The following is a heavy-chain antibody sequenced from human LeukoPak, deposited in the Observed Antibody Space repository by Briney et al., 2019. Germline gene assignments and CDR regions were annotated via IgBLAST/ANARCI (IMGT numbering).Heavy chain of an antibody. CDR3: ARLTHSYYYDTRGYYSYYYMDV. CDR2: ISYSGTT. J-gene: IGHJ6*03. CDR1: GGSISSSDYY. V-gene: IGHV4-39*01. D-gene: IGHD3-22*01. Sequence: PSETLSLTCIVSGGSISSSDYYWGWIREPPGKGLDWIGRISYSGTTYYNPSLKRRVTIFVDTSNNQFSLKLTSVTAADTAVYYCARLTHSYYYDTRGYYSYYYMDVWGKGTTVTVS.